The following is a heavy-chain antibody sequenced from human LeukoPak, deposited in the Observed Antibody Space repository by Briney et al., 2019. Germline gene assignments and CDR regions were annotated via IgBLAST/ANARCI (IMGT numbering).Heavy chain of an antibody. CDR1: GYTFTVNY. V-gene: IGHV1-2*02. D-gene: IGHD2-2*01. CDR3: TRGAGTSWFDY. CDR2: MNPNSGVT. Sequence: GASVKVSCKPSGYTFTVNYLHWVRQARGQGLEWVGWMNPNSGVTVYAQNFQGRVTMTRDTSISTAYMELSSLTSDDTAVYYCTRGAGTSWFDYWGQGSLVTVSS. J-gene: IGHJ4*02.